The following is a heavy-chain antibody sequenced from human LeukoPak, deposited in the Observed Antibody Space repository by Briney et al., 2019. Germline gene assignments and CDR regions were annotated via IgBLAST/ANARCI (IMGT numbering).Heavy chain of an antibody. CDR3: ARGARAGYNLEPFDY. CDR2: IYSSGSI. Sequence: SETLSLTCTVFGGSFSSYYWIWIRQPPGKGLEWIGLIYSSGSIKYNPSLKSRLTISLDTSKNQFSLKLSSVTAADTAVYYCARGARAGYNLEPFDYWGQGTLVTVSS. D-gene: IGHD5-24*01. V-gene: IGHV4-4*09. CDR1: GGSFSSYY. J-gene: IGHJ4*02.